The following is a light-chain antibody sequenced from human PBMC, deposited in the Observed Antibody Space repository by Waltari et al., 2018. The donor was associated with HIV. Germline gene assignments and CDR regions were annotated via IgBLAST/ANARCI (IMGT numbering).Light chain of an antibody. CDR3: MQGAHWPPWT. Sequence: DVVLTKSPLSLTVNLGQPASMSCRSRRGLLFGDGTTYLNWFHQRPGQPPRRLIYKVSRRASGVPARISGSGSDTDFTLNISRVEAEDVGVFYCMQGAHWPPWTFGQGTKVEV. CDR1: RGLLFGDGTTY. CDR2: KVS. V-gene: IGKV2-30*01. J-gene: IGKJ1*01.